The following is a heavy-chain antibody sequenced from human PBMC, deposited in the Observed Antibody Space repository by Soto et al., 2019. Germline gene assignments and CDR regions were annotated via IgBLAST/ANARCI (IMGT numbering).Heavy chain of an antibody. D-gene: IGHD3-3*01. Sequence: GASVKVSCKASGGTFSSYAISWVRQAPGQGLEWMGGIIPIFGTANYAQKFQGRVTITADEPTSTAYMELSSLRSEDTAVYYCARGYYDFYSDYWGQGTLVTVSS. CDR1: GGTFSSYA. CDR3: ARGYYDFYSDY. J-gene: IGHJ4*02. V-gene: IGHV1-69*13. CDR2: IIPIFGTA.